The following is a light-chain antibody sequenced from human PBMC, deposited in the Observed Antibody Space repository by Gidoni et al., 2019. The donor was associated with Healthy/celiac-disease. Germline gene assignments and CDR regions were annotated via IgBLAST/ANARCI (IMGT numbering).Light chain of an antibody. CDR1: QRVSSY. CDR3: QQRGSS. CDR2: DAS. Sequence: EIVLTQSPATLSLSPGERATLSCRASQRVSSYLAWYQQKPGQAPRLLIYDASNRATGIPARFSGSGSGTDFTLTISRLEPEDFAVYYCQQRGSSFXQXTKLEIK. J-gene: IGKJ2*04. V-gene: IGKV3-11*01.